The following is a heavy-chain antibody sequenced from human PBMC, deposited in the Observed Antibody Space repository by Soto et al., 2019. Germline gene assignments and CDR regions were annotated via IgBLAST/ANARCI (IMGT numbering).Heavy chain of an antibody. Sequence: SETLSLTCTVSGGSISSGGYYWSWIRQHPGKGLEWIGYIYYSGSTYYNPSLKSRVTISVDTSKNQFSLKLSSVTAADTAVYYCARGRTYYDILTGYYTQYYFDYWGQGTLVTVSS. D-gene: IGHD3-9*01. CDR2: IYYSGST. CDR3: ARGRTYYDILTGYYTQYYFDY. CDR1: GGSISSGGYY. J-gene: IGHJ4*02. V-gene: IGHV4-31*03.